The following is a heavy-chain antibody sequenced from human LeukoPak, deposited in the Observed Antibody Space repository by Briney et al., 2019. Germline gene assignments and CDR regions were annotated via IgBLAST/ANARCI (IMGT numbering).Heavy chain of an antibody. CDR3: ARVLSPGSSSDY. CDR1: GYTFTGYY. CDR2: INPNSGGT. D-gene: IGHD6-6*01. Sequence: ASVKVSCKASGYTFTGYYMHWMRQAPGQGLEWMGWINPNSGGTNYAQKFQGRVTMTRDTSISTAYMELSRLRSDDTAVYYCARVLSPGSSSDYWGQGTLVTVSS. V-gene: IGHV1-2*02. J-gene: IGHJ4*02.